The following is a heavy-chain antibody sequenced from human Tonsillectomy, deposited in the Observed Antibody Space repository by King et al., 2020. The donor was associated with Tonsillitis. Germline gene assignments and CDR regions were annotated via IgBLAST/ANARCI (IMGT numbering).Heavy chain of an antibody. CDR1: GFTFSSYS. J-gene: IGHJ6*02. Sequence: VQLVESGGGLVKPGGSLRLSCAASGFTFSSYSMNWVRQAPGKGLEWVSSISSSSSYIYYADSVKGRFTISRDNAKNSLYLQMNSLRAEDTAVYYCARDEGNLGYCSSTSCYYYYGMDVWGQGTTVTVSS. V-gene: IGHV3-21*01. CDR3: ARDEGNLGYCSSTSCYYYYGMDV. CDR2: ISSSSSYI. D-gene: IGHD2-2*01.